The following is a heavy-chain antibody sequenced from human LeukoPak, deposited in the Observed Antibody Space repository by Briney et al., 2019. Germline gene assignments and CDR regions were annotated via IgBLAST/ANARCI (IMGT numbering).Heavy chain of an antibody. D-gene: IGHD6-13*01. CDR1: GFTFSSYA. J-gene: IGHJ4*02. Sequence: PGGSLRLSCAASGFTFSSYAMNWVRQAPGKGLEWVSTITGSGGSTFYADSVKGRFTISRDNSQNTLYLQMSSLRGEDTAVYYCVKAVETYSSSWYGYWGQGTLVTVSS. CDR3: VKAVETYSSSWYGY. V-gene: IGHV3-23*01. CDR2: ITGSGGST.